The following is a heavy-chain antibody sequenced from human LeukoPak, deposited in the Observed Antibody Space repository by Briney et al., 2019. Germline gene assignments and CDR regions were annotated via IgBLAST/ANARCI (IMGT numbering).Heavy chain of an antibody. V-gene: IGHV3-23*01. J-gene: IGHJ4*02. D-gene: IGHD4-17*01. CDR2: IDASGAYT. CDR1: GFTFSTYP. Sequence: QIGGSLRLSCAASGFTFSTYPMGWVRQAPGKGLEWVSSIDASGAYTYYADSVKGRFTISRDNSKNTLYLQMNTLRAEDTAVYSCAKISSVTANFDCWGQGTLVTISS. CDR3: AKISSVTANFDC.